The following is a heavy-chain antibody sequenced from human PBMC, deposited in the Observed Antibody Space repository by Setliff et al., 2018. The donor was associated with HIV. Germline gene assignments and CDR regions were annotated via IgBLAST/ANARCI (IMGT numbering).Heavy chain of an antibody. CDR3: ARDGRDSSGWSHARGDY. D-gene: IGHD6-19*01. J-gene: IGHJ4*02. CDR2: INWNGGRI. V-gene: IGHV3-20*04. Sequence: SGGSLRLSCAASGFTFDDYGMNWVRQAPGKGLEWVSGINWNGGRIAYADSVKGRFTISRDNAKNSLYLQMNSLRAEDTAVYYCARDGRDSSGWSHARGDYWGQGTLVTVSS. CDR1: GFTFDDYG.